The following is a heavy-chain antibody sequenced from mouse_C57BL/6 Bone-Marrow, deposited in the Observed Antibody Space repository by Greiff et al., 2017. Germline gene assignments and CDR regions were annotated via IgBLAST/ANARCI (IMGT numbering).Heavy chain of an antibody. CDR2: IYPSDSET. CDR3: AIGGVYYCGSDPGFAY. CDR1: GYTFTSYW. D-gene: IGHD1-1*01. V-gene: IGHV1-61*01. J-gene: IGHJ3*01. Sequence: QVQLQQPGAELVRPGSSVKLSCKASGYTFTSYWLDWVKQRPGQGLEWIGNIYPSDSETHYNQKFKDKATLTVDKSSSTAYMQLSSLTSEDSAVYYCAIGGVYYCGSDPGFAYWGQGTLVTVSA.